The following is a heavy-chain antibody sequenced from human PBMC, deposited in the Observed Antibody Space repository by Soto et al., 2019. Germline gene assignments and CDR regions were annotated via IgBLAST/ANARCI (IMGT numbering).Heavy chain of an antibody. J-gene: IGHJ6*02. V-gene: IGHV3-21*02. D-gene: IGHD6-13*01. CDR1: GFTFSGHT. CDR3: AGRIAAGGGMDV. CDR2: ISSSGGYI. Sequence: EVQLVESGGGLVKPGGSLRLSCEASGFTFSGHTLTWVRQAPGKGLEWVSSISSSGGYIHYADSVKGRFTISRDNANNSLFLQMNSLRVEYTALYYCAGRIAAGGGMDVWGQGTTVSVSS.